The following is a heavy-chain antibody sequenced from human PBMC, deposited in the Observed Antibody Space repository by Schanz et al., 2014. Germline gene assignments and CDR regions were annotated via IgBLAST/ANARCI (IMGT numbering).Heavy chain of an antibody. V-gene: IGHV3-7*03. CDR3: ANNWNLDY. Sequence: EVHLLESGGGLVPPGGSLRLSCAASGFNFSDYAMCWVRQAPGKGLEWVANIKKDGSEKYYVDSVKGRFTISRDNAKNSLFLQMNSLRPEDTAVYYCANNWNLDYWGQGTLVTVSS. D-gene: IGHD1-20*01. CDR1: GFNFSDYA. J-gene: IGHJ4*02. CDR2: IKKDGSEK.